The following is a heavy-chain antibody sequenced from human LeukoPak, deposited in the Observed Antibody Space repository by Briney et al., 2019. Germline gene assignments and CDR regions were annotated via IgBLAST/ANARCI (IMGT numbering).Heavy chain of an antibody. Sequence: GGSLRLSCAASGFTFSSYSMNWVRQAPGKGPEWVSYISSSSMSIYYADSVKGRFTISRDNARNSLYLQMNSLRAEDTAVYYCARDPTPTQLWFRGSFDYWGLGALVTVSS. J-gene: IGHJ4*02. V-gene: IGHV3-48*01. CDR2: ISSSSMSI. CDR3: ARDPTPTQLWFRGSFDY. CDR1: GFTFSSYS. D-gene: IGHD5-18*01.